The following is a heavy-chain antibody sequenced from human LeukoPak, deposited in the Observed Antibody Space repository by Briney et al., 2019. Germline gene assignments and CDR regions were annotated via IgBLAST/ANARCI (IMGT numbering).Heavy chain of an antibody. Sequence: GGSLRLSCAASGFTFSSYWMHWVRQAPGKGLVWVSRINSDGSSTSYADPVKGRFTISRDNAKNTLYLQMNSLRAEDTAVYYCARVPYYYGSGSYYPYFDYWGQGTLVTVSS. D-gene: IGHD3-10*01. CDR2: INSDGSST. CDR3: ARVPYYYGSGSYYPYFDY. CDR1: GFTFSSYW. J-gene: IGHJ4*02. V-gene: IGHV3-74*01.